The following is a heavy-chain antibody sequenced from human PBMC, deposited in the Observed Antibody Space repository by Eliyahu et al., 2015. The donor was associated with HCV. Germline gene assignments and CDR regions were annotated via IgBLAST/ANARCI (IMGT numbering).Heavy chain of an antibody. CDR1: GYXXTGYY. CDR2: INPNSGGT. J-gene: IGHJ4*02. Sequence: QVQLVQXGAEVKXPGAXVKVXCKASGYXXTGYYMHWVRQAPGQRLEWMGWINPNSGGTXYAQKFQGRVTMTRDTSISTAYMELSRLRSDDTAVYYCARGPGWGFDYYDSSGYYYWGQGTLVTVSS. D-gene: IGHD3-22*01. CDR3: ARGPGWGFDYYDSSGYYY. V-gene: IGHV1-2*02.